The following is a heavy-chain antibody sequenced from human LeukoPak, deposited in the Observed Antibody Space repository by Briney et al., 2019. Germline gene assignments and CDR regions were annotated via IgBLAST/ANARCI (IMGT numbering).Heavy chain of an antibody. D-gene: IGHD1-26*01. CDR2: IKSKTDGGTT. J-gene: IGHJ4*02. V-gene: IGHV3-15*01. CDR3: YGSSFDLFDY. Sequence: PGGSLRLSCAASGLTFSNAWMSWVRQAPGKGLEWVGRIKSKTDGGTTDYAAPVKGRFTISRDDSKNTLYLQMNSLKTEDTAVYYCYGSSFDLFDYWGQGTLVTVSS. CDR1: GLTFSNAW.